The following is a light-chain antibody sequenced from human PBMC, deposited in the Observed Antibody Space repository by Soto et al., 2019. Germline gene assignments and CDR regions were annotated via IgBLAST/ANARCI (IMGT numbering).Light chain of an antibody. CDR1: QSVSSSY. CDR3: QQYGSSPLVFT. V-gene: IGKV3-20*01. CDR2: GAS. J-gene: IGKJ3*01. Sequence: EIVLTQSPGTLSLSPGEIATLSCRASQSVSSSYLAWYQQKPGQAPRLLIYGASSRATGIPDRFSGSGSGTELNINISRLEPEDFAVYYWQQYGSSPLVFTFGPGTTVDIK.